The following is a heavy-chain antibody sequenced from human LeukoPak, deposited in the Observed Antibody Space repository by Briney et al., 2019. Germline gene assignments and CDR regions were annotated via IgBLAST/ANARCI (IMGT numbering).Heavy chain of an antibody. D-gene: IGHD3-3*01. CDR3: ASITIFGVVPTTTWFDP. CDR2: INHSGST. Sequence: KPSETLSLTCAVYGGSFSGYYCSWIRQPPGKGLEWIGEINHSGSTNYNPSLKSRVTISVDTSKNQFSLKLSSVTAADTAVYYCASITIFGVVPTTTWFDPWGQGTLVTVSS. J-gene: IGHJ5*02. CDR1: GGSFSGYY. V-gene: IGHV4-34*01.